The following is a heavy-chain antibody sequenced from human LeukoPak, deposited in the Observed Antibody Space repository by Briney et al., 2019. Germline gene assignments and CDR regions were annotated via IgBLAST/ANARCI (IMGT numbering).Heavy chain of an antibody. CDR3: ARHGSDWSFDY. V-gene: IGHV4-59*08. D-gene: IGHD6-19*01. CDR2: IYYSGST. J-gene: IGHJ4*02. CDR1: GGSISTYY. Sequence: SSETLSLTCTVSGGSISTYYWSWIRQPPEKGLEWIGYIYYSGSTNYNPSLKSRVTMSIDTSKNQFPLKLTSVTAADTAVYYCARHGSDWSFDYWGRGALVTVSS.